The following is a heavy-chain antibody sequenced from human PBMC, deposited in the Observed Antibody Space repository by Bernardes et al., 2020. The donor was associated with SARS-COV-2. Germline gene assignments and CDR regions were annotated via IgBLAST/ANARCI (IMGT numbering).Heavy chain of an antibody. D-gene: IGHD6-19*01. Sequence: SETLSLTCTVSGGSISSSSSYWGWIRQPPGKGLEWIGTIYYTGSTYYNPSLKSRVTISVDTSKNQFSLKLSSVTAADTAVYYCARAPPEAVAGMGLFDYWGQGTLVTVSS. CDR2: IYYTGST. CDR1: GGSISSSSSY. J-gene: IGHJ4*02. CDR3: ARAPPEAVAGMGLFDY. V-gene: IGHV4-39*01.